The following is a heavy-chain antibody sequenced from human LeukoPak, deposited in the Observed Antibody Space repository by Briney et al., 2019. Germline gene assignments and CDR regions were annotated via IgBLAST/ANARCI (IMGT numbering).Heavy chain of an antibody. Sequence: SETLSLTCTVSGDSITNKNYYWGWIRQPPGKGLEWIGNVYYSGSTNYNPSLKSRVTISVDTSKNQFSLKLSSVTAADTAVYYCARETSQKGAHYMDVWGKGTTVTISS. V-gene: IGHV4-39*07. J-gene: IGHJ6*03. CDR1: GDSITNKNYY. D-gene: IGHD3-16*01. CDR2: VYYSGST. CDR3: ARETSQKGAHYMDV.